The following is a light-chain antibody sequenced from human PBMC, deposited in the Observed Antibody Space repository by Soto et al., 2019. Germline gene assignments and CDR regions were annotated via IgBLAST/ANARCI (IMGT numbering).Light chain of an antibody. V-gene: IGLV2-11*01. CDR1: SSDVGGYNY. CDR3: SSFAGSYTV. J-gene: IGLJ3*02. Sequence: QPVLTQPRSVSGSPGQSVTISCTGTSSDVGGYNYVSWYQQHPGKAPKLIIYDVSKWPSGVPDRFSGSKSGNTASLTISGLQAEDEADYYCSSFAGSYTVFGGGTKLTVL. CDR2: DVS.